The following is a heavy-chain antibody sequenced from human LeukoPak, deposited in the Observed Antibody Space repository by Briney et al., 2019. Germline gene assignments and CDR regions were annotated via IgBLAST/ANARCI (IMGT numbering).Heavy chain of an antibody. J-gene: IGHJ4*02. CDR1: GFTFSSFR. CDR2: IKQEGSEK. V-gene: IGHV3-7*05. CDR3: ARDSPGITIFGVVTPN. D-gene: IGHD3-3*01. Sequence: GGSLRLSFSASGFTFSSFRMSWVRQAPGKGLEWVAKIKQEGSEKKQVDPGKGRFTIPKANAKNYLYPQINSPETEDTAVYYCARDSPGITIFGVVTPNGGQGTLVTVSS.